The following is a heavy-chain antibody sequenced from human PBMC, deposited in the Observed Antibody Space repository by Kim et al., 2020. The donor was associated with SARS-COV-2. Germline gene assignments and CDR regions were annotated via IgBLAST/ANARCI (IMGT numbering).Heavy chain of an antibody. CDR3: ARAQSSGPPYYYYYGMDV. V-gene: IGHV3-13*04. D-gene: IGHD3-22*01. Sequence: GGSLRLSSAASGFTFSSYDMHWVRQATGKGLEWVSAIGTAGDTYYPGSVKGRFTISRENAKNSLYLQMNSLRAGDTAVYYCARAQSSGPPYYYYYGMDVWGQGTTVTVSS. CDR2: IGTAGDT. J-gene: IGHJ6*02. CDR1: GFTFSSYD.